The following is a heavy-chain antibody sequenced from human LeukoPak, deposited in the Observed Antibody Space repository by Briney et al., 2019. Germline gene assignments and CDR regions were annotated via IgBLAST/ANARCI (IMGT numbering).Heavy chain of an antibody. J-gene: IGHJ4*02. CDR2: IYSSGST. Sequence: IRQPXGKSLEWIGYIYSSGSTNYNPSLKSRVTISVDTSKNQFSLKLSSVTAADTAVYYCASKGGDYWGQGTLVTVSS. CDR3: ASKGGDY. V-gene: IGHV4-59*01. D-gene: IGHD1-26*01.